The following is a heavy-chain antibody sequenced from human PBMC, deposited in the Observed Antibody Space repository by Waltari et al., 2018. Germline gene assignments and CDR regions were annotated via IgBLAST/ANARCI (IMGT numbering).Heavy chain of an antibody. CDR2: IIPIFGTA. D-gene: IGHD3-10*01. Sequence: QVQLVQSGAEVKKPGSSVKVSCKASGGTFSSYAISWVRQAPGQGLEWMGGIIPIFGTANDAQKFQGRVTITADESTSTAYMELSSLRSEDTAVYYCARGGEVSGESGESYYYYYGMDVWGQGTTVTVSS. CDR3: ARGGEVSGESGESYYYYYGMDV. J-gene: IGHJ6*02. V-gene: IGHV1-69*13. CDR1: GGTFSSYA.